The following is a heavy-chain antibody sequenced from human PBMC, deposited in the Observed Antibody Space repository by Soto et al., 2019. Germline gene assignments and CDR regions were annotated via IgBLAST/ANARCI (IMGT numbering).Heavy chain of an antibody. D-gene: IGHD4-4*01. J-gene: IGHJ4*02. V-gene: IGHV1-69*12. CDR1: GGTFSSYA. CDR3: ARDGFYSGNSVLDY. Sequence: QVQLVQSGAEVKKPGSSVKVSCKASGGTFSSYAISWVRQAPGQGLEWMGGIFPIFGTANYAQKFQGSVRITADQSTSTAYKELSSLKSEDTAVYYCARDGFYSGNSVLDYWGQGTLVTVSS. CDR2: IFPIFGTA.